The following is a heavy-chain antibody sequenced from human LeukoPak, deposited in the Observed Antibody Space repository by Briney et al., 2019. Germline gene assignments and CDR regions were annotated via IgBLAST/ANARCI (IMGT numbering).Heavy chain of an antibody. CDR1: GYTFTSYG. V-gene: IGHV1-8*02. D-gene: IGHD3-22*01. J-gene: IGHJ4*02. CDR3: ARGPYYYDNSGYNY. CDR2: MNPNNGNT. Sequence: GASVKVSCKASGYTFTSYGISWVRQAPGQGLEWMGWMNPNNGNTGYAQKFQGRVTMTRNTSINTAYMELSSLRSEDTAVYYCARGPYYYDNSGYNYWGQGILVTVSS.